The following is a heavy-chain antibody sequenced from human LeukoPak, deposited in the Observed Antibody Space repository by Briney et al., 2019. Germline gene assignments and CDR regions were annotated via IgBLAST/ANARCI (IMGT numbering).Heavy chain of an antibody. D-gene: IGHD5-24*01. V-gene: IGHV1-2*02. CDR1: GYTFTGYY. J-gene: IGHJ4*02. CDR3: ASTEMATIAPIDY. CDR2: INPNSGGT. Sequence: GASVKASCKASGYTFTGYYMHWVRQAPRQGLEWMGWINPNSGGTNYAQKFQGRVTMTRDTSISTAYMELSRLRSDDTAVYYCASTEMATIAPIDYWGQGTLVTVSS.